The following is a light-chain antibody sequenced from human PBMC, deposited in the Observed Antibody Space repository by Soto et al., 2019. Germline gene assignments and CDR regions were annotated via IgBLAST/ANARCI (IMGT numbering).Light chain of an antibody. CDR2: AAS. V-gene: IGKV3D-15*01. J-gene: IGKJ1*01. CDR1: QIVTNA. CDR3: QHYNNWLIT. Sequence: TGLTQFPDTLSCSPEGRTTLSCRASQIVTNAYLAWYQQKPGQPPRLLIYAASSRATGIPDRSSGSGSGTEFTLTISSLQSEDFAVYYCQHYNNWLITFGQGTKVDIK.